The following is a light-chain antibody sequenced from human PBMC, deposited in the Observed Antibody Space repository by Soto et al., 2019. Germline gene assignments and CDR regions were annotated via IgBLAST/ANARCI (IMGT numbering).Light chain of an antibody. V-gene: IGKV1-39*01. CDR2: ATS. Sequence: DIQMTQSPSSLSASVGDRVTITCRSSQTISSPLSWYQQKPGKVPELLIYATSRLQSVVPSRFSGSRSGTDFTLTISSLQPEDFATYYCQHSYGTPAFGQGTRLEI. J-gene: IGKJ5*01. CDR3: QHSYGTPA. CDR1: QTISSP.